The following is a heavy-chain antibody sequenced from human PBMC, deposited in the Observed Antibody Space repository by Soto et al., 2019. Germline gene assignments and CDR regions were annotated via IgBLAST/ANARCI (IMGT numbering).Heavy chain of an antibody. D-gene: IGHD1-26*01. CDR2: IYHAGST. Sequence: SETRSLTCSVSGGSITNSNWWTWVRLPPAKGLEWIGDIYHAGSTKYNPSLERRVTISVDTSKNQFALTLTSVTAADTAVYFCARGPPIVGNTTPLDSWGRGTLVTVSS. J-gene: IGHJ4*02. V-gene: IGHV4-4*02. CDR1: GGSITNSNW. CDR3: ARGPPIVGNTTPLDS.